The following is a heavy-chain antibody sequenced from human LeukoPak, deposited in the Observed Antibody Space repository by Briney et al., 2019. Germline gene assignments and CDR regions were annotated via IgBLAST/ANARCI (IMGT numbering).Heavy chain of an antibody. Sequence: GGSLRLSCAASGFSFSSYAMSWVRQAPGKGLEWISGIFGTGVTTFYADSVKGRFTISRDNSKNTLYLQMNSLRAEDTAVYYCAKTTYYGSGSYYNGDLDYWGQGTLVTVSS. V-gene: IGHV3-23*01. CDR2: IFGTGVTT. CDR1: GFSFSSYA. D-gene: IGHD3-10*01. J-gene: IGHJ4*02. CDR3: AKTTYYGSGSYYNGDLDY.